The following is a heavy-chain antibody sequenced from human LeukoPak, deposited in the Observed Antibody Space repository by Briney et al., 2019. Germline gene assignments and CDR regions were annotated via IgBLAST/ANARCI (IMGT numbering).Heavy chain of an antibody. D-gene: IGHD3-3*01. CDR3: ARVRTKTIFGASDAFDL. CDR1: GYSFTGYY. V-gene: IGHV1-2*02. Sequence: ASVKVSCEASGYSFTGYYVHWVRQAPGQGLAWMGWINPNTGGTNFAPKFQSRLTLTSDTPMRTAYMELSSLKSDDTAVYYCARVRTKTIFGASDAFDLWGQGTLVTVSS. CDR2: INPNTGGT. J-gene: IGHJ3*01.